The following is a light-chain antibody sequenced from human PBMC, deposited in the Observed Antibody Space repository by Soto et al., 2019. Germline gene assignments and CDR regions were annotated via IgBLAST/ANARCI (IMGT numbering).Light chain of an antibody. CDR2: DDT. J-gene: IGLJ2*01. Sequence: QSVLTQPPSVSGAPGQRVTISCTGSSSNIGAGYDVHWYQQLPGTAPKLLIYDDTNRPSGVPDRLSGSKSGTSASLAITGLQAEEEADYYCQSYDSSLSASVFGGGTKLTVL. CDR3: QSYDSSLSASV. CDR1: SSNIGAGYD. V-gene: IGLV1-40*01.